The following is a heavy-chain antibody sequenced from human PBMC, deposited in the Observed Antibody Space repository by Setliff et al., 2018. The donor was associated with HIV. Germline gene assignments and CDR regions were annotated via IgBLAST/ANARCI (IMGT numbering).Heavy chain of an antibody. D-gene: IGHD3-16*01. CDR3: AKRTFGSGRLDP. CDR1: GGSIGGHY. V-gene: IGHV4-59*08. J-gene: IGHJ5*02. CDR2: IYSGGST. Sequence: SETLSLTCTVSGGSIGGHYWSWIRQPPGTGLEWLGCIYSGGSTNYNPSLESRVTISLDTSKNQFSLRLASVTATDTAMYYCAKRTFGSGRLDPWGQETLVSVS.